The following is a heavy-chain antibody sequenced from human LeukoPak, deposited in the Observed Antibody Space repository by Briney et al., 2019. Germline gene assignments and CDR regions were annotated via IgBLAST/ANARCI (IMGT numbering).Heavy chain of an antibody. D-gene: IGHD6-13*01. CDR2: INTNTGNP. CDR1: GYTFTSYA. J-gene: IGHJ6*03. CDR3: ARVADIAAPRGYYYYYMDV. Sequence: GASVKVSCKASGYTFTSYAMNWVRQAPGQGLEWMGWINTNTGNPTYAQGFTGRFVFSLDTSVSTAYLQISSLKAEDTAVYYCARVADIAAPRGYYYYYMDVWGKGTTVTVSS. V-gene: IGHV7-4-1*02.